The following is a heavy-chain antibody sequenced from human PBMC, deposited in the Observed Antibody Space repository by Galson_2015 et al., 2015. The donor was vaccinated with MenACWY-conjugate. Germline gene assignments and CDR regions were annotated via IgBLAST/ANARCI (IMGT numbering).Heavy chain of an antibody. CDR3: AKDQTPGGIAAAGTQTYYYGMDV. CDR1: GFTFSSYG. CDR2: ISYDGSNK. V-gene: IGHV3-30*18. J-gene: IGHJ6*02. D-gene: IGHD6-13*01. Sequence: SLRLSCAASGFTFSSYGMHWVRQAPGKGLEWVAVISYDGSNKYYADSVKGRFTISRDNSKNTLYLQMNSLRAEDTAVYYCAKDQTPGGIAAAGTQTYYYGMDVWGQGTTVTVSS.